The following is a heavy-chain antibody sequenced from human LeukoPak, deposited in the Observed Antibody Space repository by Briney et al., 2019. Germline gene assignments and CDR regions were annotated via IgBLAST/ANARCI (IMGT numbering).Heavy chain of an antibody. CDR1: GFTLSSYW. Sequence: PGGSLRLSCPTSGFTLSSYWMHWVRQVPGKGLEWLSYISSSSSTIYYADSVKGRFTISRDNAKNSLYLQMNSLRAEDTAVYYCARLRSSGYNWFDPWGQGTLVTVSS. CDR3: ARLRSSGYNWFDP. CDR2: ISSSSSTI. V-gene: IGHV3-48*04. J-gene: IGHJ5*02. D-gene: IGHD3-10*01.